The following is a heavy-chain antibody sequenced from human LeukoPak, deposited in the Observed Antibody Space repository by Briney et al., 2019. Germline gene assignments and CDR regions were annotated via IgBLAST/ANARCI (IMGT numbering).Heavy chain of an antibody. CDR2: INPNSGGT. D-gene: IGHD3-3*01. J-gene: IGHJ4*02. CDR1: GYTFTGYY. Sequence: ASVKVSCKASGYTFTGYYMHWVRQAPGQGLEWMGWINPNSGGTNYAQKFQGRVTMTRDTSISTAYMELSRLRSDDTAVYYCARDRTPSDFWSSYYTPYYWGQGTLVTVSS. CDR3: ARDRTPSDFWSSYYTPYY. V-gene: IGHV1-2*02.